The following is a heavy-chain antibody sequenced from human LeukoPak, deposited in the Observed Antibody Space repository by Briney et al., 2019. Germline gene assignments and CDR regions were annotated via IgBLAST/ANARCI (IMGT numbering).Heavy chain of an antibody. CDR3: ATGSGLWSPDY. Sequence: GGSLRLSCAASGFTFSSYWMHWVRQAPGKGLVWVSRIDNDGSSTSYADSVKGRFTISRDNAKNRPYVQMNSLRVEDTAVYYCATGSGLWSPDYWGQGTLVTVSS. V-gene: IGHV3-74*01. CDR2: IDNDGSST. D-gene: IGHD5-18*01. J-gene: IGHJ4*02. CDR1: GFTFSSYW.